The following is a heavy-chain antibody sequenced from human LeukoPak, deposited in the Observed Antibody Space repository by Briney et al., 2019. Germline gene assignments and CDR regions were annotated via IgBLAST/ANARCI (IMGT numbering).Heavy chain of an antibody. J-gene: IGHJ3*02. V-gene: IGHV4-4*07. CDR1: GGSISSYY. CDR3: ARYRPGSVVTVYDAFDI. CDR2: IYTSGST. D-gene: IGHD2-21*02. Sequence: SETLSPTCTVSGGSISSYYWSWIRQPAGKGLEWIGRIYTSGSTNYNPSLKSRVTMSVDTSKNQFSLKLSSVTAADTAVYYCARYRPGSVVTVYDAFDIWGQGTMVTVS.